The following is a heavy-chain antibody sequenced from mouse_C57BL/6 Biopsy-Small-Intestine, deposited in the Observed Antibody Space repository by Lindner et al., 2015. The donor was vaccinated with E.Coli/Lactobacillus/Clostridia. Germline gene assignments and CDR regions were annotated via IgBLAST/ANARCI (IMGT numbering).Heavy chain of an antibody. D-gene: IGHD2-5*01. CDR1: ATHFSSYW. CDR2: IYPGDGDT. J-gene: IGHJ2*01. V-gene: IGHV1-80*01. Sequence: VQLQESGAELVKPGASVKIFLQSFLATHFSSYWMNWVKQRPGKGLEWIGQIYPGDGDTNYNGKFKGKATLTADKSSSTAYMQLSSLTSEDSAVYYCTRGRDYSNYRFDYWGQGTTLTVSS. CDR3: TRGRDYSNYRFDY.